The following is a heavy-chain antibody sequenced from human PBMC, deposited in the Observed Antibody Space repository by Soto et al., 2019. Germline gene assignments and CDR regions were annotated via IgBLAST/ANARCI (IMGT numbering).Heavy chain of an antibody. Sequence: PSQTLSLTCAISGDSVPSNTASWNWIRQSPSRGLEWLGRTYFRSKWYNDYAVSVKSRIIINPDTSNNQFSLQLNSVTPEDTALYFCAKGDNLGPKTGYAFDPWGQGIMVTVSS. V-gene: IGHV6-1*01. J-gene: IGHJ5*02. CDR3: AKGDNLGPKTGYAFDP. CDR1: GDSVPSNTAS. CDR2: TYFRSKWYN. D-gene: IGHD5-12*01.